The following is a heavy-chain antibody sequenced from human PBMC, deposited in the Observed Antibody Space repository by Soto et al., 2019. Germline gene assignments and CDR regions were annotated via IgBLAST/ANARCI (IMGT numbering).Heavy chain of an antibody. CDR1: GGSISSYY. V-gene: IGHV4-59*08. Sequence: LSLTCXVSGGSISSYYWSLIRQPPGKGLEWIGYIYYSGSTNYNPSLKSRVTISVDTSKNQFSLKLSSGTAADTAVYYCARHYPGRDGSGYYFDAFDIWGQGKMVTVSS. CDR2: IYYSGST. D-gene: IGHD3-3*01. J-gene: IGHJ3*02. CDR3: ARHYPGRDGSGYYFDAFDI.